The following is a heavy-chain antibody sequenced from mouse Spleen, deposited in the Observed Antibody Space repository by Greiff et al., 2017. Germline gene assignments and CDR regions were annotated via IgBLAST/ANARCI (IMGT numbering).Heavy chain of an antibody. CDR3: VSTGTRAMDY. V-gene: IGHV1-59*01. D-gene: IGHD4-1*02. CDR2: IDPSDSYT. Sequence: QVQLQQPGAELVRPGTSVKLSCKASGYTFTSYWMHWVKQRPGQGLEWIGVIDPSDSYTNYNQKFKGKATLTVDTSSSTAYMQLSSLTSEDSAVYYCVSTGTRAMDYWGQGTSVTVSS. J-gene: IGHJ4*01. CDR1: GYTFTSYW.